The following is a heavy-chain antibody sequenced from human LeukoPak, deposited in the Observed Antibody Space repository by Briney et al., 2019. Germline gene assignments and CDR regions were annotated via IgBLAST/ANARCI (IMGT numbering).Heavy chain of an antibody. J-gene: IGHJ4*02. Sequence: SETLSLTCTVSGDSISGSTYYWGWIRQPPGKGLDWIGSIYYSGTTYYNPSLESRVAMSVDTSKNQFSLKVSSVTATDTAVYYCARQFPAGIAAAGTDYWGQGTLATVSS. CDR2: IYYSGTT. V-gene: IGHV4-39*01. CDR1: GDSISGSTYY. D-gene: IGHD6-13*01. CDR3: ARQFPAGIAAAGTDY.